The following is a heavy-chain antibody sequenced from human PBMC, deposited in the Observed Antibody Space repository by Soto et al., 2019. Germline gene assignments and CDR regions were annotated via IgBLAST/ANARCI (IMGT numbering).Heavy chain of an antibody. V-gene: IGHV1-69*06. D-gene: IGHD6-19*01. CDR3: SIGAGRSIWTADGCSFTWFDP. J-gene: IGHJ5*02. CDR2: IIPIFGTA. Sequence: QVQLVQSGAEVKKPGSSVKVSCKASGGTFSNYAISWVRQAPGQGLEWMGGIIPIFGTANYAQKFQGRVTITADKSTSTAYMELSSLRSEYTAVYYCSIGAGRSIWTADGCSFTWFDPWGQGTLVTVSS. CDR1: GGTFSNYA.